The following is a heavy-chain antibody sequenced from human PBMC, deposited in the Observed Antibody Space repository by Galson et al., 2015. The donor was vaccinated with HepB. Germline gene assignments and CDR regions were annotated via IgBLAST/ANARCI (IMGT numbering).Heavy chain of an antibody. CDR1: GFIFSDYV. CDR3: ARETGSGRGRGDY. J-gene: IGHJ4*02. CDR2: ISYDGTNT. Sequence: SLRLSCAASGFIFSDYVFHWVRQAPGKGLEWLTVISYDGTNTYYADSVKGRFTISRDNSNNTLYLQMDSMTPDDTAAYYCARETGSGRGRGDYWGQGTLVTVSS. D-gene: IGHD3-10*01. V-gene: IGHV3-30*04.